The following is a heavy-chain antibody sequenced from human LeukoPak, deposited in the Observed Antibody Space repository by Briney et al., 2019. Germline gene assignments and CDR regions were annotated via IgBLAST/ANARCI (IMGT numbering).Heavy chain of an antibody. V-gene: IGHV1-46*01. CDR2: INPSGGST. Sequence: ASVKVSCKASGYTFTSYYMHWVRQAPGQGLEWMGIINPSGGSTSYAQKFQGRVTMTRDTSTSTVYMELSSLRSEDTAVYYCAREPQHRIAAAGASGMDVWGQGTTVTVSS. J-gene: IGHJ6*02. CDR1: GYTFTSYY. CDR3: AREPQHRIAAAGASGMDV. D-gene: IGHD6-13*01.